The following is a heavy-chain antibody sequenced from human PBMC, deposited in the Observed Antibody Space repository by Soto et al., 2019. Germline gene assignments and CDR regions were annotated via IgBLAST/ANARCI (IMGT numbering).Heavy chain of an antibody. V-gene: IGHV4-34*01. CDR3: ARVERGTATTVVDAFDI. Sequence: QVQLQQWGAGLLKPSETLYLTCAVYGGSVSSGRNYWSWIRQPPGMGLEWIGEMSHSGGTHFNPSLKSRVTISVDTSKNQFSLKMSSVTAADTALYYCARVERGTATTVVDAFDIWGPGTMVTVSS. D-gene: IGHD1-1*01. CDR1: GGSVSSGRNY. CDR2: MSHSGGT. J-gene: IGHJ3*02.